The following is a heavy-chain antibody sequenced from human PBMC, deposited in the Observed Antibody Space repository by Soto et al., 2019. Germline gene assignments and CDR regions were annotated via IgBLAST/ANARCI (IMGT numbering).Heavy chain of an antibody. CDR1: GGSFSSYA. V-gene: IGHV1-69*01. D-gene: IGHD6-13*01. CDR2: IIPIVGTG. CDR3: ARDLRAAGRPGMDV. Sequence: QVQLVQSGAEVKKPGSSVKVSCKASGGSFSSYAISWVRQAPGQGLEWMGGIIPIVGTGNYAQNFQGRVTITADESASTAYTELSSLRSEDTAMSYCARDLRAAGRPGMDVWGQGTTVTVSS. J-gene: IGHJ6*02.